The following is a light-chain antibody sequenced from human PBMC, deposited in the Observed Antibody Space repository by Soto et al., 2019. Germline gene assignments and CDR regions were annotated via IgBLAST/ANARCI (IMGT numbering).Light chain of an antibody. CDR3: QTWGTGTVV. V-gene: IGLV4-69*01. Sequence: QLVLTQSPSASASLGASVRLTCTLSSGHSTNVIAWHQLQPEKGPRYLMNLKDDGSHIKGDGIPDRFSGSSSGAERYLTIASLQSEDEADYYCQTWGTGTVVFGGGSKLTV. J-gene: IGLJ2*01. CDR2: LKDDGSH. CDR1: SGHSTNV.